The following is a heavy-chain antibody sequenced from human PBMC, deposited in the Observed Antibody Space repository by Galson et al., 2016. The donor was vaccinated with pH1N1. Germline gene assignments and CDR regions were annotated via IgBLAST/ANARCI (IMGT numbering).Heavy chain of an antibody. V-gene: IGHV5-51*01. D-gene: IGHD6-19*01. CDR3: ARRSAVAGVDY. J-gene: IGHJ4*02. CDR2: IYPGDSDT. CDR1: GSSFSSHW. Sequence: QSGAEVKKPGESLKISCQGSGSSFSSHWIGWVRQMPGKGLEWMGIIYPGDSDTKYSPSFQGQVTFSADKSINTAYLQWSSLKASDPAMYFCARRSAVAGVDYWGQGTLVTVSS.